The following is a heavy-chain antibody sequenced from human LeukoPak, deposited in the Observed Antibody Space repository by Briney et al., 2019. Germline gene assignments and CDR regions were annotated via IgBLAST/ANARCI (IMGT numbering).Heavy chain of an antibody. D-gene: IGHD3-10*01. J-gene: IGHJ4*02. Sequence: GESLKISCKGSGYNFPSQWIGWVRQMPGKGLEWMGIIYPSDSDTRYSPSFQGQVTMSADKSISTAYLQWSSLKASDTAMYYCARHYGHGIDYWGQGTLVTVSS. CDR2: IYPSDSDT. CDR1: GYNFPSQW. CDR3: ARHYGHGIDY. V-gene: IGHV5-51*01.